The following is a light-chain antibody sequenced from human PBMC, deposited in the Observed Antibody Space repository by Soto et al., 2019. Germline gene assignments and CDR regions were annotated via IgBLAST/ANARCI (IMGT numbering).Light chain of an antibody. CDR2: DAS. CDR1: QTISGW. Sequence: IQMTQSPSTLSASIGDKVTFTCRASQTISGWLAWYQQKPGKAPNLLIYDASNLQSGVPSRFSGSGSGTEFTLTISTLQPDDFATYYCQQYNSYPITFGQGTRLEIK. J-gene: IGKJ5*01. V-gene: IGKV1-5*01. CDR3: QQYNSYPIT.